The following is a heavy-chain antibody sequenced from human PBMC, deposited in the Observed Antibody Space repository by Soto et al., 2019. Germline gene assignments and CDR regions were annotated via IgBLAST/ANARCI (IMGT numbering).Heavy chain of an antibody. V-gene: IGHV1-2*04. CDR2: INPNSGGT. Sequence: ASLKVSCKASGYTFTGYYMHWVRQAPGQGLEWMGWINPNSGGTNYAQKFQGWVTMTRDTSISTAYMELSRLRSDDTAVYYCARGRSSSWYWGLYYGMDVWGQGTTVTVSS. CDR3: ARGRSSSWYWGLYYGMDV. CDR1: GYTFTGYY. D-gene: IGHD6-13*01. J-gene: IGHJ6*02.